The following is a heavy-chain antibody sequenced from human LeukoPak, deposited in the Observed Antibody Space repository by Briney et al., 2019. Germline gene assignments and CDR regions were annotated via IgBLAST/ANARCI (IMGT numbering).Heavy chain of an antibody. CDR1: GFTISNNY. CDR3: AGRRVLDASFDY. V-gene: IGHV3-66*02. Sequence: GGSLRLSCAASGFTISNNYMSWVRQAPGKGPEWVSVIYSDDNTYYVESVKGRFTISRDNSKNTLFLQMNRLRAEDTAKYYCAGRRVLDASFDYWGQGTLVTVSS. CDR2: IYSDDNT. J-gene: IGHJ4*02. D-gene: IGHD2-8*02.